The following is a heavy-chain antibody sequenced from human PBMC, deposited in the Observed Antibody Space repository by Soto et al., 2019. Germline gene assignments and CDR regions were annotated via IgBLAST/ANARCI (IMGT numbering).Heavy chain of an antibody. J-gene: IGHJ4*02. D-gene: IGHD5-12*01. V-gene: IGHV1-69*08. CDR3: ARDPSAYDLPAY. Sequence: QVQLVQSGAEVKKPGSSVKVSCKASGGTFSSYTISWVRQAPGQGLEWMGRIIPIRGIVNYAQKFQGRVTITADKSTSTAYMELSSLRSEDTAVYYCARDPSAYDLPAYWGQGTLVTVSS. CDR1: GGTFSSYT. CDR2: IIPIRGIV.